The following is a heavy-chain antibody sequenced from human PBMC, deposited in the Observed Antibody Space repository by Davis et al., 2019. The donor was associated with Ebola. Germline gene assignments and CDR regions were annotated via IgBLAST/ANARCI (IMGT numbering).Heavy chain of an antibody. CDR1: GCSISSYY. CDR3: ARGQYKRDY. D-gene: IGHD1-1*01. V-gene: IGHV4-59*12. J-gene: IGHJ4*02. Sequence: MPGGSLRLSCTVSGCSISSYYWSWIRQLPGKGLEWIGYIYYSGSTNYNPSLKSRVTISVDTSKNQFSLTLTSVTAADTAVYYCARGQYKRDYWGQGTLVTVSP. CDR2: IYYSGST.